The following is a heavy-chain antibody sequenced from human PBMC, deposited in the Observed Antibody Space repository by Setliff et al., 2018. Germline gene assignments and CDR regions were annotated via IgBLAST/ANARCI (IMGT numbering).Heavy chain of an antibody. CDR3: ARGRNVAARLFDS. D-gene: IGHD6-6*01. CDR2: IYTSWST. CDR1: GDSISSRRNY. Sequence: SETLSLTCTVSGDSISSRRNYWGWFRQPAGKELDWIGQIYTSWSTNYNPSLRSRVTISGDTSKNQFSLKVTSVTAADTAVYFCARGRNVAARLFDSWGQGTLVTVSS. V-gene: IGHV4-61*09. J-gene: IGHJ4*02.